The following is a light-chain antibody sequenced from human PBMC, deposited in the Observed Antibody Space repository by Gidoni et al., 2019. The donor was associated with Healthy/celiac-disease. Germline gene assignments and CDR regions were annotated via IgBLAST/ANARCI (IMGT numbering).Light chain of an antibody. V-gene: IGKV1-33*01. CDR2: DAS. J-gene: IGKJ4*01. CDR1: QDISNY. CDR3: QQYDNLPLT. Sequence: DIQMTPSPSSLSASVGDRVTITCQAMQDISNYLNWYQQKPGKAPKLLIYDASNLETGVPSRFSGSGSGTDFTFTISSLQPEDIATYYCQQYDNLPLTFGGGTKVEIK.